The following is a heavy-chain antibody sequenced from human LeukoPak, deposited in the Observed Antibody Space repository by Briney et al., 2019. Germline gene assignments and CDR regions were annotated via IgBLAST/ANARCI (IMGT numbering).Heavy chain of an antibody. J-gene: IGHJ4*02. CDR3: ARGALKWELPPIRARKSYYFDY. V-gene: IGHV1-46*01. D-gene: IGHD1-26*01. CDR2: INPSGGST. CDR1: GYTFTSYY. Sequence: ASVKVSCKASGYTFTSYYMHWMRQAPGQGLEWMGIINPSGGSTSYAQKFQGRVTMTRDMSTSTVYMELSSLRSEDTAVYYCARGALKWELPPIRARKSYYFDYWGQGTLVTVSS.